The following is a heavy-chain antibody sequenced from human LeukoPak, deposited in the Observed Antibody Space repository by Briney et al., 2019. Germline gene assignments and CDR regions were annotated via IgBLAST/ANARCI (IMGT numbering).Heavy chain of an antibody. D-gene: IGHD2-2*01. CDR1: GDSLSSNSVT. CDR3: ARRLTQYDCFDP. CDR2: TYYRSTWYN. J-gene: IGHJ5*02. V-gene: IGHV6-1*01. Sequence: SQTLSLTCALSGDSLSSNSVTWDWIRQSPSRGLEWLGRTYYRSTWYNDYAVSVRRRITVNPDTSKNQFSLHLNSVTPEDTAVYYCARRLTQYDCFDPWGQGILVTVS.